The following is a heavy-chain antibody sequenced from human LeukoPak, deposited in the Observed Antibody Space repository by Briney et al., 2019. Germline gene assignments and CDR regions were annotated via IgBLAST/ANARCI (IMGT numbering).Heavy chain of an antibody. D-gene: IGHD1-7*01. Sequence: SQTLSLTCTVSGGSISSGSYYWSWIRQPAGKGLEWIGRIYTSGSTNYNPSLKSRVTISVDTSKNQFSLKLSSVTAADTAVYYCARAGYNWNFGYYYYMDVWGKGTTVTVSS. CDR3: ARAGYNWNFGYYYYMDV. V-gene: IGHV4-61*02. J-gene: IGHJ6*03. CDR1: GGSISSGSYY. CDR2: IYTSGST.